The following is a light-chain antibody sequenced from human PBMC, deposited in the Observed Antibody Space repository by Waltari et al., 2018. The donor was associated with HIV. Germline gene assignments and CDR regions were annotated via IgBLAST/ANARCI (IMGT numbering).Light chain of an antibody. CDR1: SSKIGIKT. J-gene: IGLJ1*01. Sequence: QSVLTQAPSASGTPGQRVTISRSGSSSKIGIKTVHWFQQLPGTAPKLLIYNNNQRPSGVPDRFSGSKSGTSASLAISGLQSEDEADYYCAAWDDSLMGYYVFGTGTKVTVL. CDR2: NNN. V-gene: IGLV1-44*01. CDR3: AAWDDSLMGYYV.